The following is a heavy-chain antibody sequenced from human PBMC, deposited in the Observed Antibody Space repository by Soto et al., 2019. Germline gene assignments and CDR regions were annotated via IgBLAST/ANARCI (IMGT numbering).Heavy chain of an antibody. Sequence: SETLSLTCSVSGDSISSVDYFWAWIRQPPGQALEYIGYIYKSATTYYNPSFESRVAISLDTSKSQFSLNVTSVTAADTAVYFCARGRYCLPGRCFPNWFDSWGQGTLVTVYS. CDR2: IYKSATT. V-gene: IGHV4-30-4*01. CDR3: ARGRYCLPGRCFPNWFDS. J-gene: IGHJ5*01. CDR1: GDSISSVDYF. D-gene: IGHD2-15*01.